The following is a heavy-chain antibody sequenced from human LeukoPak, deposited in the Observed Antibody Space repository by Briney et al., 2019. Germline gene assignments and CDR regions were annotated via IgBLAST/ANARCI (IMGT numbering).Heavy chain of an antibody. J-gene: IGHJ4*02. Sequence: GGSLRLSCAASGFTFSSYAMHWVRQAPGKGLEWVAVISYDGSNKYYADSVKGRFTISRDNAKNTLYLQMNSLRAEDTAVYYCARGPMVRTNLFDYWGQGTLVTVSS. CDR2: ISYDGSNK. D-gene: IGHD3-10*01. CDR3: ARGPMVRTNLFDY. V-gene: IGHV3-30*04. CDR1: GFTFSSYA.